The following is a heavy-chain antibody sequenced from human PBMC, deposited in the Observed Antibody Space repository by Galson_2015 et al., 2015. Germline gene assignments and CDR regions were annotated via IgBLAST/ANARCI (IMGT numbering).Heavy chain of an antibody. CDR2: ISSSGDSI. V-gene: IGHV3-11*01. CDR1: GFTFSDYY. J-gene: IGHJ6*02. Sequence: SLRLSCAASGFTFSDYYMSWIRQAPGKGLEWVSHISSSGDSIYYADSVKGRFTISRDNAKKSLFLQMNSLRAEDTAVYYCARGHYRLDVWGQGTAVTVSS. CDR3: ARGHYRLDV.